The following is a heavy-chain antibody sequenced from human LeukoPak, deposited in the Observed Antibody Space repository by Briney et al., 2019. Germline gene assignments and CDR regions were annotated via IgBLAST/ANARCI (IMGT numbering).Heavy chain of an antibody. Sequence: GGSLRLSCAASGFTFSSYSMNWVRQAPGKGLEWVSSISSSSSYIYYADSVKGRFTISRDNAKNSLYLQMNSLRAEDTAVYYCASDILTGYYSLRDWGQGTLVIVSS. CDR1: GFTFSSYS. D-gene: IGHD3-9*01. CDR3: ASDILTGYYSLRD. V-gene: IGHV3-21*01. CDR2: ISSSSSYI. J-gene: IGHJ4*02.